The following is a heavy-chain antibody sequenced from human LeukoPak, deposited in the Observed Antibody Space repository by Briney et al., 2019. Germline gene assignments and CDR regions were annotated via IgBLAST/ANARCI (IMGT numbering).Heavy chain of an antibody. J-gene: IGHJ6*03. D-gene: IGHD5-18*01. Sequence: SETLSLTCTVSGVSISSYYWTWIQQSAGKGLEWIGRIYTSGSTYYNPSLKSRVSMSVDTSKNQFSLKLSSVTAADTAVYYCARGRYSYGPQNYDYMDVWGKGTTVTISS. CDR2: IYTSGST. V-gene: IGHV4-4*07. CDR1: GVSISSYY. CDR3: ARGRYSYGPQNYDYMDV.